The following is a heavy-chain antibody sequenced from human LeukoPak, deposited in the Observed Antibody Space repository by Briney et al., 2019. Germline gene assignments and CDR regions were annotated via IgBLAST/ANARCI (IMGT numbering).Heavy chain of an antibody. V-gene: IGHV3-11*01. CDR3: ARDVDIVVVPAAKYGMDV. CDR1: GFTFSDYY. D-gene: IGHD2-2*03. J-gene: IGHJ6*02. Sequence: GGSLRLSCAASGFTFSDYYTSWIRQAPGKGLEWVSYISSSGSTIYYADSVKGRFTISRDNAKNSLYLQMNSLRAEDTAVYYCARDVDIVVVPAAKYGMDVWGQWTTVTVPS. CDR2: ISSSGSTI.